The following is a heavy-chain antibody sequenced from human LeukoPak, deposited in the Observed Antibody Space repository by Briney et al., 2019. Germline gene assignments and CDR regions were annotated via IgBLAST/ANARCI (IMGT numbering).Heavy chain of an antibody. CDR3: ARGRTYYYDTSGYYPSIYYGMDV. J-gene: IGHJ6*02. CDR2: INHGEIT. D-gene: IGHD3-22*01. CDR1: GGSFRRYY. V-gene: IGHV4-34*01. Sequence: PSETLSLTCAVSGGSFRRYYWYWIRQPPGKGLERSGVINHGEITNYNPSLKSRATLSVDTSKIQFSLKLTAVTAVDTAVYYCARGRTYYYDTSGYYPSIYYGMDVWGQGTTVIVSS.